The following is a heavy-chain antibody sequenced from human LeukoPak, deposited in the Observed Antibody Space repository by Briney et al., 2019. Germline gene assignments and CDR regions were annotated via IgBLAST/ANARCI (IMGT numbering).Heavy chain of an antibody. V-gene: IGHV3-21*01. CDR3: ARGRAPAGYYYYMDV. J-gene: IGHJ6*03. CDR2: ISSSSGFI. CDR1: GFTFNSYS. D-gene: IGHD6-13*01. Sequence: GGSLRLSCAASGFTFNSYSMNWVRQAPGKGLEWVSSISSSSGFIYYGDSVKARITISRGDATNSLYLQMNSLRAEDTAVYYCARGRAPAGYYYYMDVWGKGTTVTVSS.